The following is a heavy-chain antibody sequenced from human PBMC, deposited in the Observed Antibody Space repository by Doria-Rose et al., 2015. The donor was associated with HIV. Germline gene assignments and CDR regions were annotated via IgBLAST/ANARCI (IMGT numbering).Heavy chain of an antibody. CDR1: GVSLSSPGMG. J-gene: IGHJ4*02. V-gene: IGHV2-26*01. CDR2: IFSDDER. Sequence: QVTLKESGPVLVKPTGTLTLTCTVSGVSLSSPGMGVSWIRQPPGKALEWLANIFSDDERSYTTSLKSRLTISRGTSKSQVVLTLTDMDPVDTATYYCARIKSSRWYHKYYFDFWGQGTLVTVSA. D-gene: IGHD6-13*01. CDR3: ARIKSSRWYHKYYFDF.